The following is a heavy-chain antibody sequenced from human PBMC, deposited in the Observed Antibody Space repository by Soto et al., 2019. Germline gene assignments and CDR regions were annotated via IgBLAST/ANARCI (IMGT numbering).Heavy chain of an antibody. V-gene: IGHV4-59*01. CDR3: ARGGRGSGLYFLYYFDL. CDR2: IYHTGST. J-gene: IGHJ4*02. Sequence: QVQLQESGPGLVKPSETLSLTCSVSAGSLSNYYWTWIRQSPGMGLEWVGEIYHTGSTKYNPYLRGRVAISFAMSKNHFSLTVSSVTTADRAVDYCARGGRGSGLYFLYYFDLWGQGTLITVSS. D-gene: IGHD6-19*01. CDR1: AGSLSNYY.